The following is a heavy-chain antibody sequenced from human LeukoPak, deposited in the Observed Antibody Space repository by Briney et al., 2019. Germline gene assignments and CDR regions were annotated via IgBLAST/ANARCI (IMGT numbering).Heavy chain of an antibody. CDR3: ASTDTNGGAFDI. J-gene: IGHJ3*02. CDR2: IYSSGST. Sequence: PSQTLSLTCTVSGGSISSGNYYWSWIRQPAGKGLEWIGRIYSSGSTNHNPPLKSRVTISADTSKNQFSLKLSSVTGADTAVYYCASTDTNGGAFDIWGQGTMVTVSS. V-gene: IGHV4-61*02. CDR1: GGSISSGNYY. D-gene: IGHD2-8*01.